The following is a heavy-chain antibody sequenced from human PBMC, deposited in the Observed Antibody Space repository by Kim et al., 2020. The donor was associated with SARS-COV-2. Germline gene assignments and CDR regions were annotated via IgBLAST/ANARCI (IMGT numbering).Heavy chain of an antibody. D-gene: IGHD7-27*01. CDR2: IHYGGTT. CDR3: ARLPSTLGHRWYFDL. CDR1: GDSITSGSYY. J-gene: IGHJ2*01. Sequence: SETLSLTCTVSGDSITSGSYYWGWIRQPPGKGLEWIGSIHYGGTTYYNPSLKSRVTISVDTSVNQFSLTLRPLTAADTALYYCARLPSTLGHRWYFDLWG. V-gene: IGHV4-39*01.